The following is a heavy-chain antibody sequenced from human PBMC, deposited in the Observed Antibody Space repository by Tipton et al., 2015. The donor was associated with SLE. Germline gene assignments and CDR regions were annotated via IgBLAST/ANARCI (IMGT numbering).Heavy chain of an antibody. CDR2: ISRGGSTI. D-gene: IGHD4/OR15-4a*01. CDR1: GFTISSNF. CDR3: ARGYDYGATVDV. V-gene: IGHV3-11*01. Sequence: SLRLSCAASGFTISSNFMSWVRQAPGKGLEWVSYISRGGSTIYYADSVKGRSTISGDSARNSLYLQMNNLRGEDTAVYYCARGYDYGATVDVWGQGTMVTVSS. J-gene: IGHJ3*01.